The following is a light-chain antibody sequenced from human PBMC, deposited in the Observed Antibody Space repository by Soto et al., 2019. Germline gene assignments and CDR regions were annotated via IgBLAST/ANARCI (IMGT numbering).Light chain of an antibody. Sequence: QSALTQPASGSGSPGRSITISCTGTTSDVGGYHSVSWYQQHPGKAPKLMIYDVSYRPSGVSDRFSGSKSGNTASLTISGLQSEDEADYYCDSYTSGNSYVFGTGTKVTVL. J-gene: IGLJ1*01. V-gene: IGLV2-14*01. CDR3: DSYTSGNSYV. CDR1: TSDVGGYHS. CDR2: DVS.